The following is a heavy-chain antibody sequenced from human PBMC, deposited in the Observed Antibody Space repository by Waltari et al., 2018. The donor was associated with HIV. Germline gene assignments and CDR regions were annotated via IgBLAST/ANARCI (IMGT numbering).Heavy chain of an antibody. Sequence: QVQLVQSGAAVRKPGASVKVSCQASGYTFTSYYLHWVRQAPGQGLEWMGWINPTSGAANYTRKFQGRVTMTRDTSISTAYLELSSLRSDDTAIYFCAKCRVDYIWRRPYYLDFWGQGTLVTVSS. D-gene: IGHD3-16*01. V-gene: IGHV1-2*02. CDR1: GYTFTSYY. CDR3: AKCRVDYIWRRPYYLDF. CDR2: INPTSGAA. J-gene: IGHJ4*02.